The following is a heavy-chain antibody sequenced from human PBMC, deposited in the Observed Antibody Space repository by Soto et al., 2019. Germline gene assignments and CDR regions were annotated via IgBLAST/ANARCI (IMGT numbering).Heavy chain of an antibody. CDR1: GFSLTTRGVG. D-gene: IGHD3-16*01. CDR3: AHIPNYYQYDWFDP. Sequence: QITLKESGPTLVKPTQTLTLTCTFSGFSLTTRGVGVGWIRQPPGTALECLALIYWDDDKRYSPSLQSRLSITKDTSKNQVVLTMTNVDPVATATYYCAHIPNYYQYDWFDPWGQGTLVSVSS. CDR2: IYWDDDK. V-gene: IGHV2-5*02. J-gene: IGHJ5*02.